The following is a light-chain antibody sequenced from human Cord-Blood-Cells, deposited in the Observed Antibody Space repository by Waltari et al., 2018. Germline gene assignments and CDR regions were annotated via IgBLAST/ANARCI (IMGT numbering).Light chain of an antibody. Sequence: EIVMTQSPATLSVSPGERATLSCRASQSVSSNLAWYQQKPGQAPRLLIYGASTRATGIPARFSGSGSGTEFTLTISSLQSEDFAVYDCQQYNIWPPLTFGGGTKVEIK. CDR3: QQYNIWPPLT. V-gene: IGKV3-15*01. J-gene: IGKJ4*01. CDR1: QSVSSN. CDR2: GAS.